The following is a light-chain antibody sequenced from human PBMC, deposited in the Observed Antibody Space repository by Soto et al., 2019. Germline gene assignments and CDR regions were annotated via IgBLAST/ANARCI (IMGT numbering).Light chain of an antibody. CDR1: SSNIGAGYD. Sequence: QSVLTQPPSVSGAPGQRVTISCTGSSSNIGAGYDVHWYQQLPGTAPKLLILDNSNRPSGVPDRYSGSKSGTSASLAITGLQAEDEADYYCQSYDSSLSGSIVFGTGTKLTVL. V-gene: IGLV1-40*01. CDR3: QSYDSSLSGSIV. CDR2: DNS. J-gene: IGLJ1*01.